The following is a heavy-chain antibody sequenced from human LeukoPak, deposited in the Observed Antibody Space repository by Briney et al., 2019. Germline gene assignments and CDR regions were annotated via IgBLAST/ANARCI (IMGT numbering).Heavy chain of an antibody. CDR1: GGFNTHYY. CDR2: IYHSGST. D-gene: IGHD3-9*01. J-gene: IGHJ4*02. Sequence: SETLSLTCSVSGGFNTHYYWTWIRQPPGKELEWIGYIYHSGSTKYNPSLKSRVTMSVDTSKNQFSLKLSSVTAADTAVYYCARVNILEYFDYWGQGTLVTVSS. CDR3: ARVNILEYFDY. V-gene: IGHV4-59*12.